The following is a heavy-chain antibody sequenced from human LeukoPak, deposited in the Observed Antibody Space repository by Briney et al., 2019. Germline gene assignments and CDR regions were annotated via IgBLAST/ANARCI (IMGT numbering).Heavy chain of an antibody. CDR1: GFTFSSCA. D-gene: IGHD3-22*01. J-gene: IGHJ5*02. CDR3: ARDLRHYDSSAPGWFDP. V-gene: IGHV3-23*01. CDR2: ISGSGGST. Sequence: GGSLRLSCAASGFTFSSCAMSWVRQAPGKGLEWVSGISGSGGSTYYADSVKGRFTISRDNAKNSLYLQMNSLRAEDTAVYYCARDLRHYDSSAPGWFDPWGQGTLVTVSS.